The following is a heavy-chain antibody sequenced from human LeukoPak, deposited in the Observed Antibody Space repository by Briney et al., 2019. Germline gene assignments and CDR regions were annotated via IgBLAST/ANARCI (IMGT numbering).Heavy chain of an antibody. CDR1: GGSFSGYY. V-gene: IGHV4-34*01. CDR3: ARAAWPYYDFWSGHNWFDP. D-gene: IGHD3-3*01. Sequence: SETLSLTCAVYGGSFSGYYWSWIRQPPGKGLEWIGEINHSGSTNYNPSLKSRVTISVDTSKNQFSLKLSSVTAADTAVYYCARAAWPYYDFWSGHNWFDPWGQGTLVTASS. J-gene: IGHJ5*02. CDR2: INHSGST.